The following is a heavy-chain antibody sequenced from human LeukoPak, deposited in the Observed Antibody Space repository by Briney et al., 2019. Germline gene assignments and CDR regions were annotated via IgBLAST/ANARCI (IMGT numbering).Heavy chain of an antibody. J-gene: IGHJ4*02. CDR3: AKVSPVVTPIDY. V-gene: IGHV3-23*01. Sequence: GESLKISCAASGFTFSSYAMSWVPQAPGKGLEWVSAISGTGGSTYYADSVKGRFTISRDNSKNTLFLQMSSLRAEDTAVYYCAKVSPVVTPIDYWGQGTLVTVSS. D-gene: IGHD4-23*01. CDR1: GFTFSSYA. CDR2: ISGTGGST.